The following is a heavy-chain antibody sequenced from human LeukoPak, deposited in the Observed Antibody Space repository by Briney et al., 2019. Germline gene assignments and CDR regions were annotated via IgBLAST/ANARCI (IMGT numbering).Heavy chain of an antibody. V-gene: IGHV4-31*03. J-gene: IGHJ5*02. CDR2: ISHSGST. CDR3: AREGTSGTHLNWFDP. D-gene: IGHD1-1*01. CDR1: GGSISSGGYF. Sequence: PSQTLSLTCTVSGGSISSGGYFWSWVRQHPGKGLEWIGYISHSGSTYYNPSLKSRVTLSVDTSKNQFSLKLSSVTAADTAVYYCAREGTSGTHLNWFDPWGQGTLVTVSS.